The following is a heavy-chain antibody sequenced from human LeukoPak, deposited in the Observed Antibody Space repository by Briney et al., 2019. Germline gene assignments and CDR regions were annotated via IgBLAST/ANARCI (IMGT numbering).Heavy chain of an antibody. Sequence: SETLSLTCAVSGGSISSGGYSWSWIRQPPGKGLGWIGYIYHSGSTYYNPSLKSRVTISVDRSKNQFSLKLSSVTAADTAVYYCASLRAANNWFDPWGQGTLVTVSS. D-gene: IGHD6-13*01. J-gene: IGHJ5*02. CDR3: ASLRAANNWFDP. CDR1: GGSISSGGYS. CDR2: IYHSGST. V-gene: IGHV4-30-2*01.